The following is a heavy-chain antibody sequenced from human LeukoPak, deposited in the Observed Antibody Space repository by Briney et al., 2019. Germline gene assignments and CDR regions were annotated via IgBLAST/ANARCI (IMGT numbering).Heavy chain of an antibody. CDR3: ARGTDSGYGSTGSFDY. CDR1: GFTFNAYS. J-gene: IGHJ4*02. Sequence: PGGSLRLSCAASGFTFNAYSMNWVRQAPGQGLEWVSSITSSGSYIYYRDSLKGRFTISRDNAKNSLYLQLNSLRDDDTAVYYCARGTDSGYGSTGSFDYWGQGALVTVSS. D-gene: IGHD5-12*01. CDR2: ITSSGSYI. V-gene: IGHV3-21*01.